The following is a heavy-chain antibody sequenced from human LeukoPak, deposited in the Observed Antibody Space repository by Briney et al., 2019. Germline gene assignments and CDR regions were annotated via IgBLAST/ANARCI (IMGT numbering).Heavy chain of an antibody. Sequence: PGGSLRLSGAASGSTLSSYWRAWVRKAPGKGREWVANMKQDGSQMYYVDSVKGRFTVSRDNAKNSLYLQMNSLRGEDTAVYYCARDTYGYVDLWGRGTLVTVSS. J-gene: IGHJ2*01. V-gene: IGHV3-7*01. CDR1: GSTLSSYW. CDR3: ARDTYGYVDL. CDR2: MKQDGSQM.